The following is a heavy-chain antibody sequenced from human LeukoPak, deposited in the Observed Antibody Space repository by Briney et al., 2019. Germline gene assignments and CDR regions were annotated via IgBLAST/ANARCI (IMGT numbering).Heavy chain of an antibody. CDR2: MNPNSGNT. Sequence: GASVKVSCKASGYTFTSYDINWVRQATGQGLEWMGWMNPNSGNTGYAQKFQGRVTITRNTSISTAYMELSSLRSEDTAVYYCARGRAWVRGVDIDYWGQGTLVTVSS. CDR1: GYTFTSYD. CDR3: ARGRAWVRGVDIDY. D-gene: IGHD3-10*01. V-gene: IGHV1-8*03. J-gene: IGHJ4*02.